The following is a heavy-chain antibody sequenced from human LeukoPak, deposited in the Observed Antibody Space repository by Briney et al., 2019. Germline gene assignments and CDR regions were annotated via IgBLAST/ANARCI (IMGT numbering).Heavy chain of an antibody. CDR2: IYYSGST. CDR3: AGHNSYATTPYYFDY. V-gene: IGHV4-30-4*01. J-gene: IGHJ4*02. CDR1: GGSISSGDYY. D-gene: IGHD5-18*01. Sequence: SETLSLTCTVSGGSISSGDYYWSWIRQPPGKGLEWIGYIYYSGSTYYNPSLKSRVTISVDTSKNQFSLKLSSVTAADTAVYYCAGHNSYATTPYYFDYWGQGTLVTVSS.